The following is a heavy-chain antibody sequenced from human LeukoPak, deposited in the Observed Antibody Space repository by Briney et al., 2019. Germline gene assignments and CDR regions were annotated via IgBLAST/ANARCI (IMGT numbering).Heavy chain of an antibody. D-gene: IGHD3-22*01. CDR1: GFTFSSYS. J-gene: IGHJ4*02. V-gene: IGHV3-21*01. CDR3: ARDSSGYYSVGVDY. CDR2: ISSSSYI. Sequence: GGSLRLSCAASGFTFSSYSMNWVRQAPGKGLEWVSSISSSSYIYYADSVKGRFTISRDNAKNSLYLQMNSLRAEDTAVYYCARDSSGYYSVGVDYWGQGTLVTVSS.